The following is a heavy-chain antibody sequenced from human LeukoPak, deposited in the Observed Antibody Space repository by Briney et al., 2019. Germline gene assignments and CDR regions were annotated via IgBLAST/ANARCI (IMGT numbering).Heavy chain of an antibody. Sequence: PGGSLRLSCAASAFTLSSYAMHWVRQAPGKGLEWVAVISYDGSNKYYADSVKGRFTISRDNSKNTLYLQMNSLRAEDTAVYYCAREDMVNDAFDIWGHGTMVTVSS. CDR1: AFTLSSYA. V-gene: IGHV3-30-3*01. CDR3: AREDMVNDAFDI. CDR2: ISYDGSNK. D-gene: IGHD5-18*01. J-gene: IGHJ3*02.